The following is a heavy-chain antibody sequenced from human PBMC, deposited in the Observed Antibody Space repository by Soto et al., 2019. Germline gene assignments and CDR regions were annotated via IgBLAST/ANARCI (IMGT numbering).Heavy chain of an antibody. CDR1: GYTLTELS. CDR3: ATQKWPQQLNNDAFDI. Sequence: ASVKVSCKVSGYTLTELSMHWVRQAPGTGLEWMGGFDPEDGETIYAQKFQGRVTMTEDTSTDTAYMELSSLRSEDTAVYSCATQKWPQQLNNDAFDIWGQGTMVT. J-gene: IGHJ3*02. D-gene: IGHD6-13*01. V-gene: IGHV1-24*01. CDR2: FDPEDGET.